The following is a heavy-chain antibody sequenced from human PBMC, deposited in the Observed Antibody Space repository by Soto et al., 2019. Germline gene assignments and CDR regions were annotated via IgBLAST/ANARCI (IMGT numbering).Heavy chain of an antibody. CDR1: GYTFTTYA. V-gene: IGHV1-3*04. CDR3: TRVKTIFLNPDYYSYDMDV. CDR2: INTGNGNT. Sequence: QVQLVQSGAEVKKPGASVKVSCKASGYTFTTYAIHWVRQAPGQRLEWMGWINTGNGNTEYSQTFQGRVTITRDTSASTAYMELSSLRSEDTAMYYCTRVKTIFLNPDYYSYDMDVWGQGTTVTVAS. D-gene: IGHD3-9*01. J-gene: IGHJ6*02.